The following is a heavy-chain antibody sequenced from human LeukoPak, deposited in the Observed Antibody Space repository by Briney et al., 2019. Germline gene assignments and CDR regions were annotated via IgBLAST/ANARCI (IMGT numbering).Heavy chain of an antibody. CDR1: GFTVSSHY. V-gene: IGHV3-66*04. D-gene: IGHD2-21*01. CDR3: VRPPPSGCGGDYYDY. CDR2: IYIGGTT. Sequence: AGGSLRLSCAASGFTVSSHYMSWGRQTPGKGLEGVSIIYIGGTTYYADSVKGRFTISRENSNNTLYLQMNGLRSDETAVCFCVRPPPSGCGGDYYDYWGQGALVTAPS. J-gene: IGHJ4*02.